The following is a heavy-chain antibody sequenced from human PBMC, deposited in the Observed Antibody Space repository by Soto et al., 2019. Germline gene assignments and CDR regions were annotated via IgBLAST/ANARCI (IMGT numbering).Heavy chain of an antibody. CDR1: GGSFSGYY. Sequence: SETLSLTCAVYGGSFSGYYWSWIRQPPGKGLEWIGEINHSGSTNYNPSLKSRVTISVDTSKNQFSLKLSSVTAADTAVYYCARARITIFGAVIQHFDYWGQGTLVTVSS. D-gene: IGHD3-3*01. CDR2: INHSGST. CDR3: ARARITIFGAVIQHFDY. V-gene: IGHV4-34*01. J-gene: IGHJ4*02.